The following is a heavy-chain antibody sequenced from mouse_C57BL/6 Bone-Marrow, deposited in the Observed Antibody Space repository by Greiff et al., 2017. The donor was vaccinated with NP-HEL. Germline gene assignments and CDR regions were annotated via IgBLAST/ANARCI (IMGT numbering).Heavy chain of an antibody. CDR2: IDPETGGT. Sequence: VQLQQSGAELVRPGASVTLSCKASGYTFTDYEMHWVKQTPVHGLEWIGAIDPETGGTAYNQKFKGKAILTADKSSSTAYMELRSLTSEDSAVYYCTRSLGNWYFDVWGTGTTVTVSS. CDR1: GYTFTDYE. V-gene: IGHV1-15*01. CDR3: TRSLGNWYFDV. J-gene: IGHJ1*03.